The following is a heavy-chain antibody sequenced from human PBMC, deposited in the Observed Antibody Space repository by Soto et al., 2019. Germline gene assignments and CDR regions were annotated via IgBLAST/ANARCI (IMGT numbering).Heavy chain of an antibody. Sequence: SETLSLTCTVSGCSISSGGYYWSWIRQHPGKGLEWIGYIYYSGSTYYNPSLKSRVTISVDTSKNQFSLKLSSVTAADTAVYYCARDRKRGYGAGSYNWFDPWGQGTLVTVSS. J-gene: IGHJ5*02. CDR2: IYYSGST. CDR3: ARDRKRGYGAGSYNWFDP. D-gene: IGHD3-10*01. V-gene: IGHV4-31*03. CDR1: GCSISSGGYY.